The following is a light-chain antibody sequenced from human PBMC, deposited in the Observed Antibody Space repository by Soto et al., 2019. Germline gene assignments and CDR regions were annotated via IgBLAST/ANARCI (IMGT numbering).Light chain of an antibody. J-gene: IGLJ1*01. Sequence: QSVLTQPPSASGTPGQSVTISCSGRRSNIGSNTVDWHRQLPGTAPKLLIYHNDQRPSGFPDRFSGSKSGTSASLAISGLQSEDEADFFCTAWDDSLNVSVLCTWTNLTV. CDR3: TAWDDSLNVSV. CDR1: RSNIGSNT. V-gene: IGLV1-44*01. CDR2: HND.